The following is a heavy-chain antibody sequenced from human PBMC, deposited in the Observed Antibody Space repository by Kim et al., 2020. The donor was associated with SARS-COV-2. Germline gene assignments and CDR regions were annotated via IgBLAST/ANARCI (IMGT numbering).Heavy chain of an antibody. D-gene: IGHD2-21*02. CDR3: ARAHIVVVTAAYDY. CDR2: ISYDGSNK. V-gene: IGHV3-30-3*01. J-gene: IGHJ4*02. Sequence: GGSLRLSCAASGFTFSSYAMHWVRQAPGKGLEWVAVISYDGSNKYYADSVKGRFTISRDNSKNTLYLQMNSLRAEDTVVYYCARAHIVVVTAAYDYWGQG. CDR1: GFTFSSYA.